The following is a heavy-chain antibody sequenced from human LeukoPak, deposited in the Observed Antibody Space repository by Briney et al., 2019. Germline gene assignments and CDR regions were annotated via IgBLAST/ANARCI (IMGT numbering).Heavy chain of an antibody. CDR2: ISGSGGST. D-gene: IGHD3-10*01. V-gene: IGHV3-23*01. Sequence: GGSLRLSCAASGFTFSSYAMSWVRKTPGKGLEWVSGISGSGGSTYYADSVKGRFTISRDNAKNSLYLQMNSLRAEGTAVYYCARDSSYYGSGSFSDWGQGTLVTVSS. CDR3: ARDSSYYGSGSFSD. J-gene: IGHJ4*02. CDR1: GFTFSSYA.